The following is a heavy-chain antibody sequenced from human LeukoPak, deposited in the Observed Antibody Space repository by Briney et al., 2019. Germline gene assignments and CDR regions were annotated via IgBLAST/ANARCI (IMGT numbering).Heavy chain of an antibody. Sequence: PSQTLSLTCTVSGGSISSGDYYWSWIRQPPGKGLEWIGYIYYSGSTYYNPSLKSRVTISVDTSKSQFSLKLSSVTAADTAVYYCARDSRRRDAFDIWGQGTVVTVSS. CDR3: ARDSRRRDAFDI. D-gene: IGHD2/OR15-2a*01. V-gene: IGHV4-30-4*08. CDR2: IYYSGST. CDR1: GGSISSGDYY. J-gene: IGHJ3*02.